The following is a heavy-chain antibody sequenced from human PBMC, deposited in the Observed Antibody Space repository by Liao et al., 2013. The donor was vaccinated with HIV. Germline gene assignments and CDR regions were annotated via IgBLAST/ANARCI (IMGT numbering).Heavy chain of an antibody. CDR2: IFTGGGT. CDR3: ATGSEYTPLQA. CDR1: GGSVSSGTYY. J-gene: IGHJ5*02. D-gene: IGHD2/OR15-2a*01. V-gene: IGHV4-61*02. Sequence: QVQLQESGPGLVKPSQTLSLTCTVSGGSVSSGTYYYTWIRQPAGKGPEWIGRIFTGGGTNYNPSLKSRVTMSIDASKRQFSLKLRSVTAADTAVYYCATGSEYTPLQAWGQGTLVTVSS.